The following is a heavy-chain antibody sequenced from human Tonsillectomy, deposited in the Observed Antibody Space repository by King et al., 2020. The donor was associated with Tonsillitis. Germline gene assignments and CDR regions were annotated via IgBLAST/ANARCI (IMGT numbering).Heavy chain of an antibody. Sequence: VQLVQSGAEVKKSGESLKISCKGSGYSFSFYWIAWVRQMPGKGLEWMGVIYPDDSDTKYSPSFQGQVTISADRSISTAYLQWSGLKASDTAIYYCARLWSHVDTVSTSPPYYFDYWGQGTLVTVSA. CDR3: ARLWSHVDTVSTSPPYYFDY. J-gene: IGHJ4*02. CDR1: GYSFSFYW. D-gene: IGHD5/OR15-5a*01. V-gene: IGHV5-51*03. CDR2: IYPDDSDT.